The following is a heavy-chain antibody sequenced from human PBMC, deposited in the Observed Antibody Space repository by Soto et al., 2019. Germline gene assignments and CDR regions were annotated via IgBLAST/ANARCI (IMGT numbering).Heavy chain of an antibody. CDR2: IIPILGIA. Sequence: QVQLVQSGAEVKKPGSSVKVSCKASGGTFSSYTISWVRQAPGQGLEWMGRIIPILGIANYAQKFQGRGTITADKSTSTAYMELSSLRSEDTAVYYCARDGGFGEFPDFGMDVWGQGTTVTVSS. CDR1: GGTFSSYT. V-gene: IGHV1-69*08. J-gene: IGHJ6*02. D-gene: IGHD3-10*01. CDR3: ARDGGFGEFPDFGMDV.